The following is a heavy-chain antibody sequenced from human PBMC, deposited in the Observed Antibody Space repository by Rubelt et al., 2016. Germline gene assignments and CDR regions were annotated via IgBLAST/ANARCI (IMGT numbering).Heavy chain of an antibody. J-gene: IGHJ4*02. CDR1: GYTFTGYY. Sequence: QVQLAQSGAEVKKPGASVKVSCKASGYTFTGYYMHWVRQAPGQGLEWMGWINPNSGGTNYSQKCQGRVTMTRDTSVSTAYMGLSRRTSDDTAVYYCARGNSGYDYGLGYWGQGTLVTVSS. CDR3: ARGNSGYDYGLGY. D-gene: IGHD5-12*01. CDR2: INPNSGGT. V-gene: IGHV1-2*02.